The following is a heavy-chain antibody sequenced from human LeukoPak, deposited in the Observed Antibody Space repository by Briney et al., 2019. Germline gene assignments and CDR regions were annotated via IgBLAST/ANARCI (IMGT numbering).Heavy chain of an antibody. D-gene: IGHD3-22*01. CDR1: GLTFSSYG. CDR2: ISYDGSNK. V-gene: IGHV3-30*18. Sequence: GRSLRLSCAASGLTFSSYGMHWVRQAPGKGLEWVAVISYDGSNKYYADSVKGRFTISRDNSKNTLYLQMNSLRAEDTAVYYCAKDRSIGYYYDSSGYPYWGQGTLVTVSS. J-gene: IGHJ4*02. CDR3: AKDRSIGYYYDSSGYPY.